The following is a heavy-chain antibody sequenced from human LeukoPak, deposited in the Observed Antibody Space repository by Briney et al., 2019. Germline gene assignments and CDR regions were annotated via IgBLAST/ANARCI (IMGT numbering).Heavy chain of an antibody. CDR2: MNPNSGNT. CDR3: ARASGLTGSYYYYGMDV. D-gene: IGHD3-16*01. Sequence: ASVKVSCKASGYTFTSYDINWVRQATGQGLEWMGWMNPNSGNTGYAQKFQGRVTMTRNTSISTAYMELSSLRPEDTAVYYCARASGLTGSYYYYGMDVWGQGTTVTVSS. V-gene: IGHV1-8*01. CDR1: GYTFTSYD. J-gene: IGHJ6*02.